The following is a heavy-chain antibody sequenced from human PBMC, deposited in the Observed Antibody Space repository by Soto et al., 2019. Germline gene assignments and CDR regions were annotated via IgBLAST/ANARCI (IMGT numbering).Heavy chain of an antibody. Sequence: QVQLHQSGPGLFKPSQTLSLECTVIGVSVNTGDNYWSWVRQSPGRGLEWIGYIYHTGNTFYNPALENRVTMSVDAYKNQFSLTLTSVTAADTAVYFCDREHLDGMDVWGQGTNVTVAS. CDR3: DREHLDGMDV. V-gene: IGHV4-30-4*01. J-gene: IGHJ6*02. CDR1: GVSVNTGDNY. CDR2: IYHTGNT.